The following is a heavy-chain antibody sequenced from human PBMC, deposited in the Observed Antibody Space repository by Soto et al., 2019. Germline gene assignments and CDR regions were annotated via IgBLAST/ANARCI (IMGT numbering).Heavy chain of an antibody. Sequence: EEQLLESGGDLVQPGGSLRLSCAASGFTFGHYVMSWVRQAPGKGLEWVSTINGSSGSTTYTESVKGRFTISRDNSKNSLYLQMNNLRAEDTAIYYCAKADTGWFAPWGRGTLVTVSS. D-gene: IGHD3-10*01. CDR2: INGSSGST. CDR1: GFTFGHYV. V-gene: IGHV3-23*01. CDR3: AKADTGWFAP. J-gene: IGHJ5*02.